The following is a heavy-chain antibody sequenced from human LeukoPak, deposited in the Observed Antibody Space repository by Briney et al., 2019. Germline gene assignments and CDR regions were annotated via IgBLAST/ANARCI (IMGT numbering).Heavy chain of an antibody. CDR3: ANPRFGNPHLDY. CDR1: DDSISTYY. Sequence: SETLSLTCSVSDDSISTYYWSWLRQPQGKGPEWMGFVYSTGHTNYNPSLKSRVTMSLDTSKKQVSLEVNSVSAADTGGYYGANPRFGNPHLDYGGQGPLVTVAS. CDR2: VYSTGHT. D-gene: IGHD3-16*01. J-gene: IGHJ4*01. V-gene: IGHV4-4*08.